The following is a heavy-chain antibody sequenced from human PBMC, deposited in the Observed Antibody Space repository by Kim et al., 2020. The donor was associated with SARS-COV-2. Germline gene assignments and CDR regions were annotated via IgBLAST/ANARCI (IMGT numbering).Heavy chain of an antibody. CDR2: ISSSSSYI. D-gene: IGHD3-3*01. Sequence: GGSLRLSCAASGFTFSSYSMNWVRQAPGKGLEWVSSISSSSSYIYYADSVKGRFTISRDNAKNSMYLQMNSLRAEDTAVYYCARDFGYDLTTFGVVDSYYYYGMDVWGQGTTVTVSS. CDR1: GFTFSSYS. CDR3: ARDFGYDLTTFGVVDSYYYYGMDV. J-gene: IGHJ6*02. V-gene: IGHV3-21*01.